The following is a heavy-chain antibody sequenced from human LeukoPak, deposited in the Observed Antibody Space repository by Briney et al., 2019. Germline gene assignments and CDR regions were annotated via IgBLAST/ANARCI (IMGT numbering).Heavy chain of an antibody. V-gene: IGHV4-4*02. D-gene: IGHD2/OR15-2a*01. CDR3: TRENRPFGPFAY. CDR1: GGSIDITNY. CDR2: ISHSGTT. J-gene: IGHJ4*02. Sequence: PSETLSLTCGVSGGSIDITNYWSWVRQAPGKGLEWIGEISHSGTTNYNPSLRSRVTMFLDRANNQFSLSLTSVTAADSAVYYCTRENRPFGPFAYWGQGVLVTVSS.